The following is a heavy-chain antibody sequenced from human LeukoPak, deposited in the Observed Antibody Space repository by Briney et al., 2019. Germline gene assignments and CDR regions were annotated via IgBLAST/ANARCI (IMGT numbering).Heavy chain of an antibody. V-gene: IGHV4-59*01. CDR3: ARGVLF. Sequence: SETLSLTCTVSGVSISSYYWSWIRQPPGKGLEWIGYIYYSGSTNYNPSLKSRVTISVDTSKNQFSLKLSSVTAADTAVYYCARGVLFWGQGTLVTVSS. CDR1: GVSISSYY. D-gene: IGHD2-15*01. CDR2: IYYSGST. J-gene: IGHJ4*02.